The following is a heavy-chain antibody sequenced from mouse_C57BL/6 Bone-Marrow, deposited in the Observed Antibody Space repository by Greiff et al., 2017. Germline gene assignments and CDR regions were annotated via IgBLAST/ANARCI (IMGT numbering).Heavy chain of an antibody. CDR1: GYTFTSYW. CDR3: ASGDYYGSSAY. D-gene: IGHD1-1*01. Sequence: QVQLQQPGAELVKPGASVKLSCTASGYTFTSYWMHWVKQRPGQGLEWIGMIHPDSGSTNYNEKFKSKATLTVDKSSSTAYMQLSSLTSEDSAVYDGASGDYYGSSAYWGQGTTLTVSA. V-gene: IGHV1-64*01. CDR2: IHPDSGST. J-gene: IGHJ2*01.